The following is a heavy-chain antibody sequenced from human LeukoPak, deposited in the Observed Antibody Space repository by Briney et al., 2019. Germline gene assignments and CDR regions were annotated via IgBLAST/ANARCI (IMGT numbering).Heavy chain of an antibody. Sequence: APVKVSCKASGYTFTSYGISWVRQAPGQGLEWMGWISAYNGNTNYAQKLQGRVTMTTDTSTSTAYMELRSLRSDDTAVYYCARVLGRSSTSCYDYWGQGTLVTVSS. D-gene: IGHD2-2*01. CDR1: GYTFTSYG. CDR3: ARVLGRSSTSCYDY. J-gene: IGHJ4*02. CDR2: ISAYNGNT. V-gene: IGHV1-18*01.